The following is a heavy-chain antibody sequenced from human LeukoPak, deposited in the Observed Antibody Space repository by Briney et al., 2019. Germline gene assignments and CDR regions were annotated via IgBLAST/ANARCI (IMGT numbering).Heavy chain of an antibody. CDR2: ISSASGSI. CDR3: ARLPAYCSSTSCYYDY. Sequence: GGSLRLSCAASGFTFSSYSMNWVRQAPGKGLERVSYISSASGSIYYADSVKGRFTISRDNAKNSLFLQMNSLRAEDTAVYYCARLPAYCSSTSCYYDYWGQGTLVTVPS. CDR1: GFTFSSYS. V-gene: IGHV3-48*04. J-gene: IGHJ4*02. D-gene: IGHD2-2*01.